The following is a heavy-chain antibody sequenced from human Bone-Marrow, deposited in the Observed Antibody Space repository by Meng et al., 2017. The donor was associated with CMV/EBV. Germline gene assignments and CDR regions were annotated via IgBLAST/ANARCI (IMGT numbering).Heavy chain of an antibody. J-gene: IGHJ4*02. Sequence: GESLKISCAASGFTFSSYAMHWVRQAPGKGLEWVAVISYDGSNKYYADSVKGRFTISRDNSKNTLYLQMNSLRAEDTAVYYCARLGYCSSTSCHLFNGGGDWGQGTLVTVSS. D-gene: IGHD2-2*01. CDR1: GFTFSSYA. CDR2: ISYDGSNK. V-gene: IGHV3-30-3*01. CDR3: ARLGYCSSTSCHLFNGGGD.